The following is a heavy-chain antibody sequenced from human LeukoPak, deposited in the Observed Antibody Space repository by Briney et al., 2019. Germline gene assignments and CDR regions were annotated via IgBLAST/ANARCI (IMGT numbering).Heavy chain of an antibody. J-gene: IGHJ4*02. D-gene: IGHD1-26*01. Sequence: GSLRLSCAASGFTFSSYAMHWVRQAPGKGLEYVSAISSNGGSTYYANSVKGRFTISRDNSKNTLYLQMGSLRAEDMAVYYCARGRSYYNFFDYWGQGTLVTVSS. CDR2: ISSNGGST. CDR3: ARGRSYYNFFDY. V-gene: IGHV3-64*01. CDR1: GFTFSSYA.